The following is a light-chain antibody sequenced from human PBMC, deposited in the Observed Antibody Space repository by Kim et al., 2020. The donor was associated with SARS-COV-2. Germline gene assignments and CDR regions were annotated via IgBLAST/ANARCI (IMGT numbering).Light chain of an antibody. CDR1: QDIGNY. Sequence: IQMTQSPSSLSASLGDGVTITCRATQDIGNYLAWYQQKPGEPPKLLIYSASTLQSGVPSRFGGRGSGTDFTLTISSLQPEDVATYYCQKYDSAPWTFGQGTKVDIK. CDR3: QKYDSAPWT. J-gene: IGKJ1*01. V-gene: IGKV1-27*01. CDR2: SAS.